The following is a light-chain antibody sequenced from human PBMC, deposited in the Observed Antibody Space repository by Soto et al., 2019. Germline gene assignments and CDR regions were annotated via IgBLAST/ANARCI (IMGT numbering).Light chain of an antibody. CDR1: QSVSTN. V-gene: IGKV3-15*01. CDR3: QQYSNWPRT. CDR2: GAS. Sequence: EIVVTQSPATLSVSPGERATLSCTASQSVSTNLAWYQQKPGRAPRLLIYGASTRATGIPARFSGSGSGTEFTLTISSLQSEDFAVYHCQQYSNWPRTF. J-gene: IGKJ1*01.